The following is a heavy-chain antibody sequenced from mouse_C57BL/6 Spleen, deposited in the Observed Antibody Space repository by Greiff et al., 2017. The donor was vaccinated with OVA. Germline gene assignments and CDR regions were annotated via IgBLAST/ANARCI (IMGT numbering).Heavy chain of an antibody. J-gene: IGHJ4*01. CDR2: IDPSDRAT. V-gene: IGHV1-52*01. CDR3: ARWEGYGASDY. D-gene: IGHD3-2*02. Sequence: QVQLQQPGAELVRPGSSVKLSCKASGYTFTSYWMHWVKQRPIQGLEWIGNIDPSDRATHYNQKFKDKATLTVDKSSSTAYMQLSSLTSEDSAVYYCARWEGYGASDYWGQGTSVTVSS. CDR1: GYTFTSYW.